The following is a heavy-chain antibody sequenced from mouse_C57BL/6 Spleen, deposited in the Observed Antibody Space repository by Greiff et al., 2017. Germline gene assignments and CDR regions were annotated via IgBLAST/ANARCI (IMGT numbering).Heavy chain of an antibody. CDR1: GYTFTGYW. CDR3: ASTIVRYFDY. J-gene: IGHJ2*01. CDR2: ILPGSGST. V-gene: IGHV1-9*01. Sequence: VQLQESGAELMKPGASVKLSCKATGYTFTGYWIEWVKQRPGHGLEWIGEILPGSGSTNNNEKFKGKATFTAHTSSNTAYMQLSSLTTEDSAIYYCASTIVRYFDYWGQGTTLTVSS. D-gene: IGHD2-5*01.